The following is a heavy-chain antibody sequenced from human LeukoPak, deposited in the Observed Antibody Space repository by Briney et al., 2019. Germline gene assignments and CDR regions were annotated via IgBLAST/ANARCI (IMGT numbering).Heavy chain of an antibody. CDR1: GGSVSSGSSY. CDR2: VYYTGSS. CDR3: AGYGSGSYYKAFDF. V-gene: IGHV4-61*01. J-gene: IGHJ4*02. Sequence: SETLSLTCTVSGGSVSSGSSYWSWIRQPPGKGLEWIGYVYYTGSSYYNPSLKSRATTSIDMSKNQFSLKLTSMTAADTAVYYCAGYGSGSYYKAFDFWGQGILVTVSS. D-gene: IGHD3-10*01.